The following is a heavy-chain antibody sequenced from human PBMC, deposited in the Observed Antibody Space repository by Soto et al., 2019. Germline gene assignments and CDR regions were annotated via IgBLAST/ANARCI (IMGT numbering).Heavy chain of an antibody. Sequence: SETLSLTCTVSGGSISSYYWSWIRQPPGKGLEWIGYIYYSGSTNYNPSLKSRVTISVDTSKNQFSLKLSSVTAADTAVYYCARHGAWENKDYYSCLDVWGKGTTVAVSS. V-gene: IGHV4-59*08. CDR1: GGSISSYY. D-gene: IGHD1-26*01. CDR3: ARHGAWENKDYYSCLDV. CDR2: IYYSGST. J-gene: IGHJ6*03.